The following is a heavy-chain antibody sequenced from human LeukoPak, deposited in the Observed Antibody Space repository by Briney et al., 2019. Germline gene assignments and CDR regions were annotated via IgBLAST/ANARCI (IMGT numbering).Heavy chain of an antibody. CDR1: DGSINGYY. V-gene: IGHV4-4*07. CDR3: AVLGPITMVRGVINQVGVADY. CDR2: IYTSGST. J-gene: IGHJ4*02. D-gene: IGHD3-10*01. Sequence: SETLSLTCTASDGSINGYYWSWIRQPAGKGLEWIGRIYTSGSTNYNPSLKSRVAMSVDTSKNQFSLKLSSVTAEDTAVYYCAVLGPITMVRGVINQVGVADYWGQGTLVTVSS.